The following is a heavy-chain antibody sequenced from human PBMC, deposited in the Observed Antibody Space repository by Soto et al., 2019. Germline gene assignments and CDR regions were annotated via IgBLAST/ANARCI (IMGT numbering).Heavy chain of an antibody. D-gene: IGHD3-10*01. V-gene: IGHV1-2*04. CDR1: GYTFTGYY. CDR2: INPNSGGT. CDR3: ARDPHYYGSGSFDY. Sequence: GASVKVSCKASGYTFTGYYMHWVRQAPGQGLEWMGWINPNSGGTNYAQKFQGWVTMTRDTSISTAYMELSRLRSDDTAVYYCARDPHYYGSGSFDYWGQGTLVTVSS. J-gene: IGHJ4*02.